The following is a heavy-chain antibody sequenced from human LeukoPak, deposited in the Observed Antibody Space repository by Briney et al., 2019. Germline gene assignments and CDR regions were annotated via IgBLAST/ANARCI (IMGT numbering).Heavy chain of an antibody. CDR2: IYYTGST. V-gene: IGHV4-39*01. CDR3: ARRIAVAGTGYFQH. CDR1: GGSISSSSYY. Sequence: SETLSLTCTVSGGSISSSSYYWGWIRQPPGKELEWIGSIYYTGSTYYNSSLKSRVTISVDTSKNQFSLTLRSVTAADTAVYYCARRIAVAGTGYFQHWGQGTLVTVSS. D-gene: IGHD6-19*01. J-gene: IGHJ1*01.